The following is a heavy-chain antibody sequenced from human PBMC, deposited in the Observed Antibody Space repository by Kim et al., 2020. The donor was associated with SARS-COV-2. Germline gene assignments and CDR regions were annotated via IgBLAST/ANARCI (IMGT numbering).Heavy chain of an antibody. J-gene: IGHJ1*01. Sequence: GGSLRLSCAASGFTFSSYWMSWVRQAPGKGLEWVANIKQDGSEKYYVDSVKGRFTISRDNAKNSLYLQMNSLRAEDTAVYYCARDFSPTYYYGSGSYYISEYFQHWGQGTLVTVSS. V-gene: IGHV3-7*01. CDR2: IKQDGSEK. CDR1: GFTFSSYW. D-gene: IGHD3-10*01. CDR3: ARDFSPTYYYGSGSYYISEYFQH.